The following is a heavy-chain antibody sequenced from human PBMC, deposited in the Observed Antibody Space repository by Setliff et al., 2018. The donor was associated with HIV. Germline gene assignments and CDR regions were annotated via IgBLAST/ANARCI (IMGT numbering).Heavy chain of an antibody. V-gene: IGHV4-39*07. CDR1: GGSISSSPYY. J-gene: IGHJ4*02. D-gene: IGHD3-22*01. CDR3: ASCLQNYDSSGYYTNYFDY. CDR2: IYYSGST. Sequence: SETLSLTCTVSGGSISSSPYYWGWIRQPPGKGLEWIGSIYYSGSTYYNPSLKSRVSLSINTSKNQFSLNLNSVTAADTALYYCASCLQNYDSSGYYTNYFDYWGQGTLVTVSS.